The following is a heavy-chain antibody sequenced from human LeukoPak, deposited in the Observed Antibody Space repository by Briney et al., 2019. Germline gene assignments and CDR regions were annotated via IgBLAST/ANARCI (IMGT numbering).Heavy chain of an antibody. CDR3: AKYIGGGYFDY. J-gene: IGHJ4*02. Sequence: GGSLRLSCAASGFTFSTYGMSWVRQAPGKGLEWVSAISGSGGSTYYADSVKGRFTISRDNSKNTLYLQMNSLRVEDTAVYYCAKYIGGGYFDYWGQGTLVTVSS. CDR1: GFTFSTYG. CDR2: ISGSGGST. V-gene: IGHV3-23*01. D-gene: IGHD3-10*01.